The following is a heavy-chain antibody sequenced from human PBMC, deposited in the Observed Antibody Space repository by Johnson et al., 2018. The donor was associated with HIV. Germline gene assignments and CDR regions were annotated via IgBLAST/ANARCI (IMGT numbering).Heavy chain of an antibody. D-gene: IGHD1-26*01. CDR2: ISYDGSNK. CDR3: ARVRAGRENAFDI. Sequence: QVQLVESGGGVVQPGRSLRLSCAASGFTFSSYAMHWVRQAPGKGLEWVAVISYDGSNKYYAASVKGRFTISRDNSKNTLSLQMNSPRVDDTAIYYCARVRAGRENAFDIWGQGTMVTVSS. CDR1: GFTFSSYA. J-gene: IGHJ3*02. V-gene: IGHV3-30*04.